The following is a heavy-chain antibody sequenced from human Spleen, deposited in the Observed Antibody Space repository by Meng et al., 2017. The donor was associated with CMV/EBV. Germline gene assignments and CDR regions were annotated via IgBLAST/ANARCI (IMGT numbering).Heavy chain of an antibody. CDR1: GFTFSDYY. J-gene: IGHJ3*02. D-gene: IGHD2-2*01. V-gene: IGHV3-11*01. CDR2: ISSSGRTI. CDR3: ARDPRYCSSTSCRNDAFDI. Sequence: GESLKISCAASGFTFSDYYMSWIRQAPGKGLEWVSYISSSGRTIYYADSVKGRFTISRDNAKNSLYLQMNSLRAEDTAVYYCARDPRYCSSTSCRNDAFDIWGQGTMVTVSS.